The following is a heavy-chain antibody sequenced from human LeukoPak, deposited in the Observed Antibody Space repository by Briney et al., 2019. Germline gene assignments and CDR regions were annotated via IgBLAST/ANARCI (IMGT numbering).Heavy chain of an antibody. D-gene: IGHD2-15*01. CDR3: ARAGGTPTMWYQEHEGYEFDY. CDR2: IYYSGST. J-gene: IGHJ4*02. CDR1: GCSISSYY. V-gene: IGHV4-59*01. Sequence: SETLSLTCTVSGCSISSYYWSWIRQPPGKGLEWIGYIYYSGSTNYNPSLKSRVTISVDTSKNQFSLKLSSVTAADTAVYYCARAGGTPTMWYQEHEGYEFDYWGQGTLVTVSS.